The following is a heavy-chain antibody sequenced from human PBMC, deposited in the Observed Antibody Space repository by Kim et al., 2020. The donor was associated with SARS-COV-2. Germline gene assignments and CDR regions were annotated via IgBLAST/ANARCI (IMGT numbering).Heavy chain of an antibody. CDR3: AKVPEGRCTDSNGCWTYFEY. Sequence: GGSLRLSCAASGFMFSNYWMSWVRQAPGKGLEWVANIKEDGRRKYYVDSVKGRFTISRDNARNSLFLYMNSLRVDDMAMYYCAKVPEGRCTDSNGCWTYFEYWGRGTLVTVSS. V-gene: IGHV3-7*03. D-gene: IGHD6-19*01. CDR2: IKEDGRRK. J-gene: IGHJ4*02. CDR1: GFMFSNYW.